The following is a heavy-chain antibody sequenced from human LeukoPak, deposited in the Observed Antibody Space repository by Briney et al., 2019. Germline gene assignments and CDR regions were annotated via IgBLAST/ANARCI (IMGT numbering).Heavy chain of an antibody. Sequence: ASVKVSCKTSGYTFTSYAMHWVRQAPGQRLDWMGWINADNGNTKYSQKFQGRVTITRDTSASTAYMELSSLRSEDTAVYYCTRDLLGGGFPFDYWGQGTLVTVSS. D-gene: IGHD1-26*01. CDR2: INADNGNT. J-gene: IGHJ4*02. CDR1: GYTFTSYA. V-gene: IGHV1-3*01. CDR3: TRDLLGGGFPFDY.